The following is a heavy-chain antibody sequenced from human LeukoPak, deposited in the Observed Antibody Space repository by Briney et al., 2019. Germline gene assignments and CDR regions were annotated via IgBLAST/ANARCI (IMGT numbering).Heavy chain of an antibody. CDR1: GFTFSSYA. Sequence: GGSLRLSCAASGFTFSSYAMHWVRQAPGKGLEWVAVISHDGNNKYNADSVKGRFTISRDNSKNALYLQTNSLRAEDTAVYYCAREGVYSNGPFDYWGQGTRVTVSS. V-gene: IGHV3-30-3*01. CDR3: AREGVYSNGPFDY. D-gene: IGHD5-18*01. CDR2: ISHDGNNK. J-gene: IGHJ4*02.